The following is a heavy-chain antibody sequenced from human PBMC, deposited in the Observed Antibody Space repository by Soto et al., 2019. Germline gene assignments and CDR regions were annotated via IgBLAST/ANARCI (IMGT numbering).Heavy chain of an antibody. V-gene: IGHV3-23*01. J-gene: IGHJ4*02. CDR3: AKTRDYTSGWYDY. CDR1: GFTFSSYA. CDR2: FSGSGGTT. Sequence: GGSLRLSCAASGFTFSSYAMSWVRQAPGKGLEWVSTFSGSGGTTYYADSVKGRFTISRDNSKNTLYLHMNSLRTEDTAVYYCAKTRDYTSGWYDYWGQGTLVTVSS. D-gene: IGHD6-19*01.